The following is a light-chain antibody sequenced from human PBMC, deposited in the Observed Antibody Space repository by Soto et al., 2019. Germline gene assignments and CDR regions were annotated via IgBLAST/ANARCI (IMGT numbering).Light chain of an antibody. CDR2: GAS. CDR1: QSVSSSY. CDR3: QQYGSLPHS. V-gene: IGKV3-20*01. Sequence: EIVLTQSPGTLSLSPGERATLSCRASQSVSSSYLAWYQHKPGQAPRLLIYGASGRATGIPDRFSGRGSGTDFTLPISRLEPEDFAVYYCQQYGSLPHSFGQGTKLELK. J-gene: IGKJ2*01.